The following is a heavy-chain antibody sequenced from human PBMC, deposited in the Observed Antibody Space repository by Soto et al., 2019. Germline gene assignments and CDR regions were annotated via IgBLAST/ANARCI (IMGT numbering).Heavy chain of an antibody. CDR1: GFTFSMYW. J-gene: IGHJ4*02. D-gene: IGHD1-1*01. CDR3: TRGPRSTSTGTGAF. V-gene: IGHV3-74*01. CDR2: INDDGIST. Sequence: PGGFLRLSCAASGFTFSMYWMHWVRQVPSKGPEWVSRINDDGISTNYADSVKGRFTISRDNAKNTLYLQMNALRVEDTAVYYCTRGPRSTSTGTGAFWGQGTLVTVSS.